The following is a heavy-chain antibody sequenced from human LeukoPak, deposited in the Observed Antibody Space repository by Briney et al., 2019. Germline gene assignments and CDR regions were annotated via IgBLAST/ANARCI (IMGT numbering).Heavy chain of an antibody. CDR1: GGSFSGYY. D-gene: IGHD3-3*02. V-gene: IGHV4-34*01. J-gene: IGHJ5*02. CDR3: ARGRRVLAPNWFDH. CDR2: INHSGST. Sequence: SETLSLTCAVYGGSFSGYYWSWIRQPPGKGLEWIGEINHSGSTNYNPSLKSRVTISVDTSKNQFSLKLSSVTAADTAVYYCARGRRVLAPNWFDHWGQGTLVTVS.